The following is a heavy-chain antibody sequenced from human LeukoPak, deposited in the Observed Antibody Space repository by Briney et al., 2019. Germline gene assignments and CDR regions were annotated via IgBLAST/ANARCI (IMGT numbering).Heavy chain of an antibody. Sequence: GGSLRLSCVASGFTFSSYAMSWVRQAPGKGLEWVSAISGSGGSTYYADSVKGRFTISRDNSKNTLYLQMNSLRAEDTAVYYCAKRGGYYGSGSYWPYYYYGMDVWGQGTTVTVSS. V-gene: IGHV3-23*01. D-gene: IGHD3-10*01. CDR2: ISGSGGST. J-gene: IGHJ6*02. CDR3: AKRGGYYGSGSYWPYYYYGMDV. CDR1: GFTFSSYA.